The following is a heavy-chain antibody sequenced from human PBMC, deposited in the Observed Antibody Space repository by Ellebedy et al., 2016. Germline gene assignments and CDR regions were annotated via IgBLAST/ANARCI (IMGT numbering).Heavy chain of an antibody. V-gene: IGHV4-34*01. D-gene: IGHD6-19*01. CDR3: ARGPSGWYEEYNWFDP. CDR1: GGSFSGYY. CDR2: INHSGST. J-gene: IGHJ5*02. Sequence: SETLSLXCAVYGGSFSGYYWSWIRQPPGKGLEWIGEINHSGSTNYNPSLKSRVTISVDTSKNQFSLKLSSVTAADTAVYYCARGPSGWYEEYNWFDPWGQGTLVTVSS.